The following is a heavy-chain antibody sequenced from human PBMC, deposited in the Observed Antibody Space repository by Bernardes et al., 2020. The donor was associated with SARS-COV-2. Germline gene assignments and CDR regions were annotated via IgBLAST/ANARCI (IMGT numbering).Heavy chain of an antibody. CDR3: ARDIHSSDYGDYGLFF. J-gene: IGHJ4*02. CDR1: GGTFSSNA. D-gene: IGHD4-17*01. CDR2: IIPIFGTA. V-gene: IGHV1-69*13. Sequence: SVKVSCKASGGTFSSNAISWVRQDPGQGLEWMGGIIPIFGTANYAQKFQGRVTITADESTSTAYMELSSLRSEDTAVYYCARDIHSSDYGDYGLFFWGQGTLVTVSS.